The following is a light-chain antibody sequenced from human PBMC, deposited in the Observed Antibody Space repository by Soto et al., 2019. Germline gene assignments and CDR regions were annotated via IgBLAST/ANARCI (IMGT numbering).Light chain of an antibody. V-gene: IGKV3-11*01. CDR1: QSVSSY. J-gene: IGKJ4*01. CDR3: QQRSNWLT. Sequence: EIVLTQSPATLSLSPGERATLSCRASQSVSSYLAWYQQNPGQAPRLLIYDASHRATGLPARFSGSGSGTDFTRTISSLEPEDFAVYYCQQRSNWLTFGGGTKVEIK. CDR2: DAS.